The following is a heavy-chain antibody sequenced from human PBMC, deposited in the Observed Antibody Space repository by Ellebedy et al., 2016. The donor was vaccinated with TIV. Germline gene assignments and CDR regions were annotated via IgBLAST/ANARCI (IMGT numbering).Heavy chain of an antibody. CDR3: SRELRLRYFDYHY. J-gene: IGHJ4*02. Sequence: GESLKISCAASGFTFSSYSMNWVRQAPGKGLEWVSYISSSSSTIYYADSVKGRFTISRDNAKNSLYLQMNSLRDEDTAGYYCSRELRLRYFDYHYWGQGTLVTVSS. D-gene: IGHD3-9*01. CDR2: ISSSSSTI. CDR1: GFTFSSYS. V-gene: IGHV3-48*02.